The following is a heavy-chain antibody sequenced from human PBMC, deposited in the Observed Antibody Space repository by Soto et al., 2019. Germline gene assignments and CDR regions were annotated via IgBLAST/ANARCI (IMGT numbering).Heavy chain of an antibody. CDR3: AAKLGTTHYFDF. D-gene: IGHD7-27*01. J-gene: IGHJ4*02. V-gene: IGHV4-31*01. CDR1: GDPVSSGSYY. Sequence: QVQLQESGPGLVLPSQTLSLTCSVSGDPVSSGSYYWTWVRQHPVKGLEWIGYIYHTGSTYYNPSLQSPLIMSIDTSKNQFSLHLYSVTAADTAVYFCAAKLGTTHYFDFWGQGSLVAVSS. CDR2: IYHTGST.